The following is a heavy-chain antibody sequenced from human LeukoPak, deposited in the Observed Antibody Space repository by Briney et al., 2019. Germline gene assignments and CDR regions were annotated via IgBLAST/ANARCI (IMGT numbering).Heavy chain of an antibody. D-gene: IGHD1-1*01. V-gene: IGHV4-38-2*01. CDR2: IYHSGST. CDR3: ARRRTIGYFDY. Sequence: PSETLSLTCAVSGYSISSGYYWGWIRQPPGKGLEWIGSIYHSGSTYYNPSPKSRDTISVDTSKNQFSLKLSSVTAADTAVYYCARRRTIGYFDYWGQGTLVTVSS. CDR1: GYSISSGYY. J-gene: IGHJ4*02.